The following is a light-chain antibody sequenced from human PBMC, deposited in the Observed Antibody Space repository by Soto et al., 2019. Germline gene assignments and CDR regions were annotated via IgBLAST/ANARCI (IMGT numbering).Light chain of an antibody. CDR2: AVS. CDR3: QQYVGSSRT. V-gene: IGKV3-20*01. Sequence: IVVSKSPATLSVSPGGRARLSCRASHSVSSNLAWYQQKPGQAPRLLIYAVSDRATGTPDRFSGSGSGTDFTLTISRLEPEDFAVYYCQQYVGSSRTFGHSTKGE. CDR1: HSVSSN. J-gene: IGKJ1*01.